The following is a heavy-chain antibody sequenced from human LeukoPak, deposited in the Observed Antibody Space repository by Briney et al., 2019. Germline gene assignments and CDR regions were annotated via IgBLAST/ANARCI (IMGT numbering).Heavy chain of an antibody. D-gene: IGHD2-15*01. CDR2: IKQDGSEN. J-gene: IGHJ4*02. Sequence: GWSLRLSCAASGFTFSSYWMIWVRQAPGKGLEWVANIKQDGSENYYVDSVKGRFTISRDNAKNSLYLQMNSLRAEDTAVYYCARLGYCSGGSCYSSYYFDYWGQGTLVTVSS. CDR1: GFTFSSYW. CDR3: ARLGYCSGGSCYSSYYFDY. V-gene: IGHV3-7*01.